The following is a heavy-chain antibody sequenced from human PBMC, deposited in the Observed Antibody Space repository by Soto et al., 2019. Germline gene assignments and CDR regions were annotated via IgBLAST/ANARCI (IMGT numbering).Heavy chain of an antibody. J-gene: IGHJ3*02. CDR1: GYTFTTYD. V-gene: IGHV1-18*01. Sequence: QVQLLQSGAEVKKPGASVKVSCKASGYTFTTYDIIWVRQAPGQGLEWMGWISTYNGNTKYAHNVQDRVTMTKDTSASTAYMELRSLRFDDTALYYCAREIGDPDAFDIWGQGTMVTVSS. CDR3: AREIGDPDAFDI. CDR2: ISTYNGNT. D-gene: IGHD3-10*01.